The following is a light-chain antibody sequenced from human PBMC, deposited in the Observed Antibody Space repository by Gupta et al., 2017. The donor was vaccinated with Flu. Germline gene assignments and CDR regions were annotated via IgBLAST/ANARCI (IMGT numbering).Light chain of an antibody. CDR1: QNIGDF. V-gene: IGKV3-11*01. Sequence: EIVLTQSPVTLSWSPGERSTLSCRVSQNIGDFLAWYLQKPGQPPRLVIYDSSYRFTCVPDRFSGSGSGTDFTLTISGLESEDFAFYYWQQRYNWYTYGQGTKL. CDR2: DSS. J-gene: IGKJ2*01. CDR3: QQRYNWYT.